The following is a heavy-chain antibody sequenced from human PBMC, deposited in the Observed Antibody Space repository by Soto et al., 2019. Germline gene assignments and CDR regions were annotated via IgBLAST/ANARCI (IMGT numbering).Heavy chain of an antibody. J-gene: IGHJ4*02. V-gene: IGHV3-33*01. D-gene: IGHD2-21*02. Sequence: GGSLRLSCAASGFTFSSYGMHWVRQAPGKGLEWVAVIWYDGSNKYYADSVKGRFTISRDNSKNTLYLQMNSLRAEDTAVYYCARGIAYCGGDCYYYFDYWGQGTLVTVSS. CDR3: ARGIAYCGGDCYYYFDY. CDR2: IWYDGSNK. CDR1: GFTFSSYG.